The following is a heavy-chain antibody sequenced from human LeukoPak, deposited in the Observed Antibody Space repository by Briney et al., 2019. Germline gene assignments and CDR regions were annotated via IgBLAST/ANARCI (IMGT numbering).Heavy chain of an antibody. CDR2: IYYSGST. D-gene: IGHD3-22*01. CDR3: ARPAAYYDSSDPYDY. J-gene: IGHJ4*02. Sequence: PSETLSLTCTVSGGSISSSSYYWGWLRQPPGKGLEWIGSIYYSGSTYYNPSLKSRVTISVDTSKNQFSLKLSSVTAADTAVYYCARPAAYYDSSDPYDYWGQGTLVTVSS. CDR1: GGSISSSSYY. V-gene: IGHV4-39*01.